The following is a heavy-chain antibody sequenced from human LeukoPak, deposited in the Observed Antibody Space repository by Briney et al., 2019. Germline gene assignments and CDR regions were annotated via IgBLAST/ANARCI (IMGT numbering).Heavy chain of an antibody. CDR3: ARDRSSSAAPSLSY. CDR2: ISSTGNTK. V-gene: IGHV3-48*02. J-gene: IGHJ4*02. Sequence: PGGSLRLSCAASGLTFSSYGMNWVRQAPGKGLEWVSYISSTGNTKYYADSVKGRFIISRDNGKNSLYLQMNSLRDEDTAVYYCARDRSSSAAPSLSYWGQGTLVTVSS. D-gene: IGHD6-13*01. CDR1: GLTFSSYG.